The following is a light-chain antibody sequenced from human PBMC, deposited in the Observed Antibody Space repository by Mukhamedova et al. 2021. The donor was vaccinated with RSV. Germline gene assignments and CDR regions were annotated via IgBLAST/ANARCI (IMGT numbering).Light chain of an antibody. Sequence: PSWYLVKPGQSPVLVIYQHSKRLSGIPERFSGSTSGNTATLTISGTQATDEADYYCLAWDSSTAVFGGGTKLTVL. J-gene: IGLJ2*01. CDR2: QHS. V-gene: IGLV3-1*01. CDR3: LAWDSSTAV.